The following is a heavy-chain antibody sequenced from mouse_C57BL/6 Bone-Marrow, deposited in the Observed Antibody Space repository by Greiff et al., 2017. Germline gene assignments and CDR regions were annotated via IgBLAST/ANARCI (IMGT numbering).Heavy chain of an antibody. CDR2: IDPSDSYT. J-gene: IGHJ3*01. D-gene: IGHD1-1*01. CDR1: GYTFTSYW. V-gene: IGHV1-50*01. CDR3: SRGITTVVATRGLAY. Sequence: QVQLQQSGAELVKPGASVKLSCKASGYTFTSYWMQWVKQRPGQGLEWIGEIDPSDSYTNYNQKFKGKATLTVDTSSSTAYMQLSSLTSEDSAVYYCSRGITTVVATRGLAYWGQGTLVTVSA.